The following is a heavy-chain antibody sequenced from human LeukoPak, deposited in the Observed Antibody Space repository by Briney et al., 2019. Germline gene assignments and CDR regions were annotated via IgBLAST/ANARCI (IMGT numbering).Heavy chain of an antibody. CDR1: GASLIGSY. V-gene: IGHV4-34*01. Sequence: SATLSLTWDVNGASLIGSYWSWIRQSPEKGREWIGEINQSGNSNYNPFLKSRVTILVDTSKNQFSLKLSSVTAADTAVYYCARQRPSTFRQYGRGRPLDSWGQGTLVTVSS. CDR3: ARQRPSTFRQYGRGRPLDS. CDR2: INQSGNS. J-gene: IGHJ4*02. D-gene: IGHD4-11*01.